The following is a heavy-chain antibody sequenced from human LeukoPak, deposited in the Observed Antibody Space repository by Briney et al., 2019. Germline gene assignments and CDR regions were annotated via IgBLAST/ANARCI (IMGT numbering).Heavy chain of an antibody. CDR2: INAGNGNT. V-gene: IGHV1-3*01. Sequence: GASVKVSCKASGYTFTSNYMHWVRQAPGQRLEWMGWINAGNGNTKYSQKFQGRVTITRDTSASTAYMELSSLRSEDTAVYYCARVAMVRGVTPLGYWGQGTLVTVSS. J-gene: IGHJ4*02. D-gene: IGHD3-10*01. CDR3: ARVAMVRGVTPLGY. CDR1: GYTFTSNY.